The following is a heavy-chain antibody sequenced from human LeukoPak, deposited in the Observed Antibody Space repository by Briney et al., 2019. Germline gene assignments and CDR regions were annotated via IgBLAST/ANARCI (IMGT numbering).Heavy chain of an antibody. V-gene: IGHV3-21*01. CDR1: GFTFSSYS. CDR3: ARDITIVRGVPFDP. D-gene: IGHD3-10*01. Sequence: GGSLRLSCAASGFTFSSYSMNWVRQAPGKGLEWVSSISSSSSYIYYADSVKGRFTISRDNAKNSLYLQMNSLRAEDTAVYYCARDITIVRGVPFDPWGQGTLDSVSS. CDR2: ISSSSSYI. J-gene: IGHJ5*02.